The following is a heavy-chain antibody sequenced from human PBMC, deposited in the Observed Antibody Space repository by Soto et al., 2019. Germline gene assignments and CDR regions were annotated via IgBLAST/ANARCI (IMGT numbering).Heavy chain of an antibody. J-gene: IGHJ4*02. Sequence: SETLSLTCAVSGYSISSGYYWGWIRQPPGKGLEWIGSIYHSGSTYYNPSLKSRVTISVDTSKNQFSLKLSSVTAADTAVYYCARDDSSGWGFYYFDYWGQGTLVTVSS. D-gene: IGHD6-19*01. V-gene: IGHV4-38-2*02. CDR3: ARDDSSGWGFYYFDY. CDR2: IYHSGST. CDR1: GYSISSGYY.